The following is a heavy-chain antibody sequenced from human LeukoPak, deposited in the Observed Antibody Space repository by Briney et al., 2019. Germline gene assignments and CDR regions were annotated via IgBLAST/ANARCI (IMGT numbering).Heavy chain of an antibody. Sequence: GGSLRLSCAASGFTFSSYEMNWVRQAPGKGLEWVSYISSSGSTIYYADSVKGRFTISRDNAKNSLYLQMNSLRAEDTAVYYCARDRVSSGYPDYWGQGTLVTVSS. CDR3: ARDRVSSGYPDY. CDR1: GFTFSSYE. CDR2: ISSSGSTI. D-gene: IGHD3-22*01. V-gene: IGHV3-48*03. J-gene: IGHJ4*02.